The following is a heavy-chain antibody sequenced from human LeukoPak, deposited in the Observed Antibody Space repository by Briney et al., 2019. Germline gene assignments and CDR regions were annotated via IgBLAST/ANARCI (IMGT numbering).Heavy chain of an antibody. D-gene: IGHD3-9*01. CDR1: GYTLTELS. CDR3: ATTESQLAPTGYYYYMDV. Sequence: ASVKVSCKVSGYTLTELSMHWVRQAPGRGLEWMGGFDPEDGETIYAQKFQGRVTMTEDTSTDTAYMELSSLRSEDTAVYYCATTESQLAPTGYYYYMDVWGKGTTVTISS. CDR2: FDPEDGET. J-gene: IGHJ6*03. V-gene: IGHV1-24*01.